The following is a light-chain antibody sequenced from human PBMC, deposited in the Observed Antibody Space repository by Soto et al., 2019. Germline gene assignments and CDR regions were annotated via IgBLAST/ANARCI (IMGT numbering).Light chain of an antibody. Sequence: QSALTQPPSASGSPGQSVTISCTGTSSDVGGYNFVSWYQQHPGKAPKLIIFEVTKRPSGVPDRFSGSKSGNTASLTVSGLQAEDEADYFCSSYAGNNIYYVFGTGTKRTVL. V-gene: IGLV2-8*01. CDR1: SSDVGGYNF. CDR3: SSYAGNNIYYV. J-gene: IGLJ1*01. CDR2: EVT.